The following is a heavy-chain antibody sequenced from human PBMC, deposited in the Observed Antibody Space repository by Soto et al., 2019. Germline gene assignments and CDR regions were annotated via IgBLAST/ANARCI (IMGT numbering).Heavy chain of an antibody. CDR3: ARGIAAGTDY. CDR1: GDTLTSYT. J-gene: IGHJ4*02. D-gene: IGHD6-13*01. V-gene: IGHV1-69*02. CDR2: IIPILDMP. Sequence: QVHLVQSGAEVKKPGSSVKVSCRASGDTLTSYTISWVRRAPEQGLEWMGWIIPILDMPIYAQKFQGRVTITAEKSTSTVYMELSSLRSDDTAVYYCARGIAAGTDYWGQGTLVTVSS.